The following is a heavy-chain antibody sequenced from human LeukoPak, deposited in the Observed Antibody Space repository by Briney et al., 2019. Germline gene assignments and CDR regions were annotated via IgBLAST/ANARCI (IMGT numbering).Heavy chain of an antibody. D-gene: IGHD5-12*01. CDR1: GYTFSSYT. J-gene: IGHJ4*02. V-gene: IGHV7-4-1*02. CDR3: VRQYSGYESLYFDS. CDR2: INTNTGTP. Sequence: ASVKVSCKASGYTFSSYTLSWLRQAPGQGVEWMGWINTNTGTPTYAQGFTGRFVFSLDSSVITAYLQISSLQAEDIAVYYCVRQYSGYESLYFDSWGQGTLVTVSS.